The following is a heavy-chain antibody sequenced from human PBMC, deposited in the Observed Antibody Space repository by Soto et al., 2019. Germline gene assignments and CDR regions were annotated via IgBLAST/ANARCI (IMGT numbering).Heavy chain of an antibody. CDR2: ISPSGTTI. V-gene: IGHV3-11*01. J-gene: IGHJ4*02. CDR3: ARGGQVRAGYFDF. Sequence: QEQLVESGGGLVKPGGSLRLSYAASGFIFSDYYMIWIRQAPGKGLEWVSYISPSGTTIYYADSVKGRFTISRDNAKNSLYLQVNSLRAEDTAVYYCARGGQVRAGYFDFWGQGTLVTVSS. CDR1: GFIFSDYY. D-gene: IGHD6-13*01.